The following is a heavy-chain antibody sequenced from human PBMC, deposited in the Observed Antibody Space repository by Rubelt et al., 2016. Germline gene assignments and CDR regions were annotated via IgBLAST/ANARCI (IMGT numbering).Heavy chain of an antibody. CDR2: IYYSGNT. CDR1: GGSINSNSHY. CDR3: ARENNCSGGSCLDY. J-gene: IGHJ4*02. Sequence: QLQLQESGPGLVKPSETLSLTCTVSGGSINSNSHYWGWIRQPPGKGLEWIGSIYYSGNTYYNPSLKSRVTISVDTSKNQFSLKLTSVTAADTAVYYCARENNCSGGSCLDYWGQGTLVTVSS. D-gene: IGHD2-15*01. V-gene: IGHV4-39*07.